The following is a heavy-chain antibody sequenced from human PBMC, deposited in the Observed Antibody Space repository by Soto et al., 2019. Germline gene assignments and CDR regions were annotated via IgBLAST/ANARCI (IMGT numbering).Heavy chain of an antibody. CDR2: IGGEAVST. CDR1: GFIFSNYA. Sequence: EVQLLESGGGLVQPGGSLRLYCEASGFIFSNYAMSWVRQGQGKGLEWVSVIGGEAVSTNCADSVKGRCTVSRDNSKNTVYLQLDSLRDDDTAVYYCAKDSTSYNGFFDPFDIWVQGTMVTVSS. V-gene: IGHV3-23*01. D-gene: IGHD1-1*01. CDR3: AKDSTSYNGFFDPFDI. J-gene: IGHJ3*02.